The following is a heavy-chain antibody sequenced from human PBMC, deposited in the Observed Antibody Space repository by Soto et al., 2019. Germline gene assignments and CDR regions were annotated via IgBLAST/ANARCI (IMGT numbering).Heavy chain of an antibody. V-gene: IGHV5-51*01. CDR2: IYPSDSDT. CDR3: ARPANTVADHFDL. J-gene: IGHJ4*02. Sequence: PGESLKISCQVSGYTFTIYCIGWVRQMPGKGLEWMGIIYPSDSDTRYSPSFQGQVTISADQSINTAYLQWDSLKASDTAIYYCARPANTVADHFDLWGQGPPVTVSS. CDR1: GYTFTIYC. D-gene: IGHD4-17*01.